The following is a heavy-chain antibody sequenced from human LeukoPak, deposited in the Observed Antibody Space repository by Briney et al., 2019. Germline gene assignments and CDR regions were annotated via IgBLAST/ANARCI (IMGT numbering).Heavy chain of an antibody. CDR2: ISYDGSNK. Sequence: PGRSLRLSCAASGFTFSSYGMHWDRQAPGKGLEWVAVISYDGSNKYYADSVKGRFTISRDNSKNTLYLQMNSLRAEDTAVYYCAKGSVYDILTGYYTHFDYWGQGTLVTVSS. V-gene: IGHV3-30*18. CDR3: AKGSVYDILTGYYTHFDY. D-gene: IGHD3-9*01. J-gene: IGHJ4*02. CDR1: GFTFSSYG.